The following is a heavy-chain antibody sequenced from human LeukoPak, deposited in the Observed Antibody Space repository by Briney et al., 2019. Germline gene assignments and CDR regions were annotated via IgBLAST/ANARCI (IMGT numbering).Heavy chain of an antibody. CDR2: INPNSGGT. Sequence: ASVKVSCEASGYTFTGYYMHWVRQAPGQGLEWMGWINPNSGGTNYAQKFQGRVTMTRDTSISTAYMELSRLRSDDTAVYYCARASVGYCSGGSCYPGVYWGQGTLVTVSS. CDR1: GYTFTGYY. CDR3: ARASVGYCSGGSCYPGVY. V-gene: IGHV1-2*02. D-gene: IGHD2-15*01. J-gene: IGHJ4*02.